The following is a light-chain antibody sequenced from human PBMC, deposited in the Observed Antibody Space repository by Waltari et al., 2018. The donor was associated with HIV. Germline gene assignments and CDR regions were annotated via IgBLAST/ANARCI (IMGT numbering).Light chain of an antibody. J-gene: IGKJ3*01. Sequence: DIQMTQSPSSLSASVGDRVTITCQASQDISNYLNWYQQKPGKAPKLLIYDASNLETGVPSRFSGSGSGTDFTFTISSLQPEDIATYYCQQDDNLPPRITFGPGTKVEIK. V-gene: IGKV1-33*01. CDR3: QQDDNLPPRIT. CDR1: QDISNY. CDR2: DAS.